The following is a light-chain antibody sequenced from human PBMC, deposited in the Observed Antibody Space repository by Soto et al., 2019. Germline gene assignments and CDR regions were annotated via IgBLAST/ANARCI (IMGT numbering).Light chain of an antibody. Sequence: QAVVTQPPSASGSPGQSVTISCTGTSSDVGAYNSVSWYQQHPGKAPKLIISEVDQRPSGVPDRFSGSKSGTTASLTVSGLQTEDEADYYCSSYAGSTDFVVFGTGTKLTVL. J-gene: IGLJ1*01. CDR2: EVD. CDR1: SSDVGAYNS. CDR3: SSYAGSTDFVV. V-gene: IGLV2-8*01.